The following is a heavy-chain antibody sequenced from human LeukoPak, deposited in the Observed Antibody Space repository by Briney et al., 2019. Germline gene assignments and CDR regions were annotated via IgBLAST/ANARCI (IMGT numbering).Heavy chain of an antibody. D-gene: IGHD6-13*01. CDR1: GGSITSTNY. Sequence: PSETLSLTCGVSGGSITSTNYWTWVRQPPGKGLEWIGEVNLQGSTNYNPSLMGRVAISVDMSENHISLQLTSVTAADTAVYYCARHQQQLLPFDYWGQGTLVTVSS. CDR3: ARHQQQLLPFDY. J-gene: IGHJ4*02. V-gene: IGHV4-4*02. CDR2: VNLQGST.